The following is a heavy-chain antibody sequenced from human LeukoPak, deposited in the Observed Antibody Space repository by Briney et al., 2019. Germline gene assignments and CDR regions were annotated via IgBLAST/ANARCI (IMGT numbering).Heavy chain of an antibody. J-gene: IGHJ4*02. CDR3: ARHMYGALYFDY. Sequence: SETLCLTCTVSGDSICGGAYYWGWISQPPGKGLEWIGSIYYSGSTYYNPSLKRRVTRSVDTSKNRFSLKLSSVTAADTAVYYCARHMYGALYFDYWGQGTLVTVSS. V-gene: IGHV4-39*01. D-gene: IGHD4-17*01. CDR1: GDSICGGAYY. CDR2: IYYSGST.